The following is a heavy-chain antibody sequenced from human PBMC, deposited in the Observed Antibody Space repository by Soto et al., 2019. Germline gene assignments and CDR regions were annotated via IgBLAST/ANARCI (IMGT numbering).Heavy chain of an antibody. D-gene: IGHD6-13*01. V-gene: IGHV1-69*13. Sequence: SLKACCKASRGTFGSCAIRWVRQSPGQGLAWMAGIIPILGTANYAQKFQGRVTITADESTSTAYMELSSLRAEDTAVYYCARPLSPYGSSWHSFEYFQHWRQGTLVTVSS. CDR3: ARPLSPYGSSWHSFEYFQH. CDR2: IIPILGTA. J-gene: IGHJ1*01. CDR1: RGTFGSCA.